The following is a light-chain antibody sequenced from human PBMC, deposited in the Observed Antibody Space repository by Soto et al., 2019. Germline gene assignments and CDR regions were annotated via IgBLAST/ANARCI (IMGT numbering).Light chain of an antibody. V-gene: IGKV1-39*01. Sequence: IQMTQSPSSLSASVGDRVTITCRASQSISKYLNWYRQKPGKAPKLLIYAASSLHSGVPSRFSGSGSGTDFTLTISSLQPEDFATYYCQQSYSAPPLTFGGGTNVEFK. J-gene: IGKJ4*01. CDR2: AAS. CDR3: QQSYSAPPLT. CDR1: QSISKY.